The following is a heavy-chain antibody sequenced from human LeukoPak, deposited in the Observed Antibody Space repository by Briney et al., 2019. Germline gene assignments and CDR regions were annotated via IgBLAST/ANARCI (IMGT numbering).Heavy chain of an antibody. CDR1: GGSISSGGYY. V-gene: IGHV4-61*02. CDR2: IYTSGST. J-gene: IGHJ5*02. CDR3: ARDRQPPRHYDFWSGPKGFDP. D-gene: IGHD3-3*01. Sequence: PSQTLSLTCTVSGGSISSGGYYWSWIRQPAGKGLEWIGRIYTSGSTNYNPSLKSRVTMSVDTSKNQFSLKLSSVTAADTAVYYCARDRQPPRHYDFWSGPKGFDPWGQGTLVTVSS.